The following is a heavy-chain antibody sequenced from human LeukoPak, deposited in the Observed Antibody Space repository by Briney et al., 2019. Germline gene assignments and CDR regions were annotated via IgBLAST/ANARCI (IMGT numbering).Heavy chain of an antibody. CDR2: INPSGGST. J-gene: IGHJ5*02. Sequence: ASVKVSCVASGYTFTSYYMHWVRQAPGQGLEWMGIINPSGGSTSYAQKFQGRVTMTRDTSTSTVYMELSSLRSEDTAVYYCAREPDCSSTSCYRRYNWFDPWGQGTLVTVSS. CDR1: GYTFTSYY. V-gene: IGHV1-46*01. CDR3: AREPDCSSTSCYRRYNWFDP. D-gene: IGHD2-2*01.